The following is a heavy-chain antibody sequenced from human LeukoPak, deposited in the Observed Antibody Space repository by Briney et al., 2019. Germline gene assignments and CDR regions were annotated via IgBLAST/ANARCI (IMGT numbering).Heavy chain of an antibody. J-gene: IGHJ3*01. CDR2: INPNSGDT. V-gene: IGHV1-2*02. CDR3: AHKRGGVSYYFRGTYDAFDV. D-gene: IGHD1-26*01. Sequence: GASVKVSCKASGYTFTGYYIHWVRQAPGQGLEWMGWINPNSGDTNYAQNFQGRFTMTRDTSITTAYMDLRRLRSDDTAVYYCAHKRGGVSYYFRGTYDAFDVWGQGTM. CDR1: GYTFTGYY.